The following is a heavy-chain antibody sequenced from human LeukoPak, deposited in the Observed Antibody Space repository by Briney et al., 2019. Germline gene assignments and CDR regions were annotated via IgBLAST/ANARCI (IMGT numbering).Heavy chain of an antibody. D-gene: IGHD5-12*01. CDR2: ISWNSGSI. CDR3: AKGSGYDLYYYYYMDV. Sequence: GRSLRLSCAASGFTFDDYAMHWVRQAPGKGLEWVSGISWNSGSIGYADSVKGRFTISRDNAKNSLYLQMNSLRAEDMALYYCAKGSGYDLYYYYYMDVWGKGTTVTVSS. V-gene: IGHV3-9*03. CDR1: GFTFDDYA. J-gene: IGHJ6*03.